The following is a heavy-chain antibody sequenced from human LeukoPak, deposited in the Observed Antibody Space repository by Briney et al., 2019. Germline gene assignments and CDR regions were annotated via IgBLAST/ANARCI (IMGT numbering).Heavy chain of an antibody. CDR3: TYGDYPLTY. J-gene: IGHJ4*02. V-gene: IGHV3-66*01. CDR1: GFTFSSYG. D-gene: IGHD4-17*01. CDR2: IYRDGDT. Sequence: GGSLRLSCAASGFTFSSYGMHWVRQPPGKRPEWLSIIYRDGDTKYADSVKGRFTVSRDISKSTLYLQMNRLRAEDTAVYFCTYGDYPLTYWGQGTLVTVSS.